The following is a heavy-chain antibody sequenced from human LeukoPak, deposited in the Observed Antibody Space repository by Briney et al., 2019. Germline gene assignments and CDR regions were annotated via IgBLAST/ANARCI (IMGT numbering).Heavy chain of an antibody. V-gene: IGHV3-48*01. J-gene: IGHJ3*02. D-gene: IGHD1-26*01. CDR1: EFAFSTYN. CDR3: ARVSSGSYSDAFDI. Sequence: GGSLRLSCAASEFAFSTYNMNWVRQAPGKGLEWVSYISTGSSTTYYADSVKGRFTISRDNSKNTLYLQMNSLRAEDTAVYYCARVSSGSYSDAFDIWGQGTMVTVSS. CDR2: ISTGSSTT.